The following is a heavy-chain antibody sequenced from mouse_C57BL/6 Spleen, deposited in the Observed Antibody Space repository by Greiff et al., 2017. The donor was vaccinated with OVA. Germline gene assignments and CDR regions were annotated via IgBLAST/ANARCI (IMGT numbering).Heavy chain of an antibody. CDR3: ARSHSSCYSFAY. J-gene: IGHJ3*01. CDR1: GYTFTSYW. V-gene: IGHV1-64*01. Sequence: VQLQQPGAELVKPGASVKLSCKASGYTFTSYWMHWVKQRPGQGLEWIGMIHPNSGSTNYNEKFKSKATLTVDKSSSTAYMQLSSLTSEDSAVYYCARSHSSCYSFAYWGQGTLVTVSA. D-gene: IGHD3-2*02. CDR2: IHPNSGST.